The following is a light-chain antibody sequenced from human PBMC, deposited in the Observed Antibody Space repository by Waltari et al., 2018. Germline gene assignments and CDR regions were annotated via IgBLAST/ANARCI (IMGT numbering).Light chain of an antibody. CDR2: VNSDGSH. CDR1: SVHSSNV. V-gene: IGLV4-69*01. CDR3: QTGGHGTWV. Sequence: QLVLTQSPSASASLGASVKLTCTLSSVHSSNVIAWHQQQPEKGPRYWMKVNSDGSHRKGDKIPDRFSGSSSGAEHYLTISSLQSEDEADYYCQTGGHGTWVFGGGTKLTVL. J-gene: IGLJ3*02.